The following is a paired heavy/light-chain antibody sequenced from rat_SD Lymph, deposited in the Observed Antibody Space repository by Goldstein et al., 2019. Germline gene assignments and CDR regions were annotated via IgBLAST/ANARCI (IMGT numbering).Light chain of an antibody. CDR1: QNVDYYGNSY. V-gene: IGKV3S1*01. CDR3: QQSRNLNT. CDR2: LAS. J-gene: IGKJ2-1*01. Sequence: DIVLTQSPALAVSLGQRATISCKTNQNVDYYGNSYMHWYQQKPGQQPKLLIYLASNLASGIPARFSGRGSGTDFTLTIDPVEADDTATYYCQQSRNLNTFGAGTKLELK.
Heavy chain of an antibody. D-gene: IGHD1-9*01. CDR1: GFTFSNYG. CDR3: ARHGEYYGYNAGWFAY. J-gene: IGHJ3*01. CDR2: ISSSSSYI. V-gene: IGHV5-34*01. Sequence: EVQLVESGGGLVQPGRSLKLSCLASGFTFSNYGMNWIRQAPGKGLEWVASISSSSSYIYYADTVKGRFTISRDNAKNTLYLQMTSLRSEDTALYYCARHGEYYGYNAGWFAYWGQGTLVTVSS.